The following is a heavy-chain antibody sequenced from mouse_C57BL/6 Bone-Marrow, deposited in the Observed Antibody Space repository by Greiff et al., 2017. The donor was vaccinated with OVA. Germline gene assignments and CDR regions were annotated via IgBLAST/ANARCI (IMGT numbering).Heavy chain of an antibody. J-gene: IGHJ2*01. D-gene: IGHD1-1*01. CDR1: GYTFTSYW. CDR2: IHPNSGST. CDR3: ARGIYYYGSSYFDY. V-gene: IGHV1-64*01. Sequence: VKLQQPGAELVKPGASVKLSCKASGYTFTSYWMHWVKQRPGQGLEWIGMIHPNSGSTNYNEKFKSKATLTVDKSSSTAYMQLSSLTSEDSAVYYCARGIYYYGSSYFDYWGQGTTLTVSS.